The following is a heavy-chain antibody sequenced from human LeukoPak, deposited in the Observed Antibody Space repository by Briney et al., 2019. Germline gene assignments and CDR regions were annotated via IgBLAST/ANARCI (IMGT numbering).Heavy chain of an antibody. D-gene: IGHD1-26*01. V-gene: IGHV4-61*02. J-gene: IGHJ4*02. CDR2: IYTSGST. CDR1: GGSISSGSYY. CDR3: ARAGATKVYDY. Sequence: SETLSLTCTVSGGSISSGSYYWSWIRQPAGKGLEWIGRIYTSGSTNYHPSLKSRVTISVDTSKNQFSLKLSSVTAADTAVYYCARAGATKVYDYWGQGTLVTVSS.